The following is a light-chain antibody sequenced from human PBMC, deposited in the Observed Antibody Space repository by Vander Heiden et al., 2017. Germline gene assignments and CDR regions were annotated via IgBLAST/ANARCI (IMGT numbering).Light chain of an antibody. CDR3: QAWDTNAVF. Sequence: SSDLSQPPSVSVSPGQKATITCSGDRLGDKYVCWYMQRPGQSPVLVIYVDNKRPSGIPERFSASNSGNTATLTISETQAMDEADYFCQAWDTNAVFFGGGTRLTVL. J-gene: IGLJ2*01. CDR2: VDN. V-gene: IGLV3-1*01. CDR1: RLGDKY.